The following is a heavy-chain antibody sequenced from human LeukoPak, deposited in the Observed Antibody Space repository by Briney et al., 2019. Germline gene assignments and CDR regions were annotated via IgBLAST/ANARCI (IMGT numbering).Heavy chain of an antibody. CDR3: AKDYCSSTTCYLNY. D-gene: IGHD2-2*01. CDR1: GFTFYNYA. J-gene: IGHJ4*02. V-gene: IGHV3-9*01. CDR2: ISWNSGSI. Sequence: GGSLRLSCAASGFTFYNYAMHWVRQAPGKGLEGVSGISWNSGSIVYADAVKGRFTISRDNAKNSLYLQMSSLRAEDTAFYYCAKDYCSSTTCYLNYWGQGTLVTVSS.